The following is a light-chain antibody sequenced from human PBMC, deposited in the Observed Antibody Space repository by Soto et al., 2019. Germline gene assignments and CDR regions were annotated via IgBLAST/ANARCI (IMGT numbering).Light chain of an antibody. J-gene: IGLJ1*01. CDR2: GNN. CDR3: QSYDSSLSGYV. CDR1: SSNIGAGYD. Sequence: QSALTQPPSVSGAPGQRVTISCTGSSSNIGAGYDVHWYQQLPGTAPTLLISGNNNRPSGVPDRLSDSKSGTSASLAITGLRAEDEADYFCQSYDSSLSGYVFGTGTKVT. V-gene: IGLV1-40*01.